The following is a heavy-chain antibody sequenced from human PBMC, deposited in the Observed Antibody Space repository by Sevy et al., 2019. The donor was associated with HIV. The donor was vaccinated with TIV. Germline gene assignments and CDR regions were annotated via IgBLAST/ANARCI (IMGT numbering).Heavy chain of an antibody. CDR1: GYTFTSYG. J-gene: IGHJ4*02. CDR2: ISAYNGNT. CDR3: ATRDVDTAMVPFDY. V-gene: IGHV1-18*01. Sequence: ASVKVSCKASGYTFTSYGISWVRQAPGQGLEWMGWISAYNGNTNYAQKLQGRVTMTTDTSTSTAYKELRSLETDETALYYCATRDVDTAMVPFDYWGQGTLVTVSS. D-gene: IGHD5-18*01.